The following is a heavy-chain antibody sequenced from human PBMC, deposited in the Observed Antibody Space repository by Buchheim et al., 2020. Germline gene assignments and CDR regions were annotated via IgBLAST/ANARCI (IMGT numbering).Heavy chain of an antibody. CDR2: VYPSGST. CDR1: GGSISSSNW. CDR3: ARGETTKWYFDL. J-gene: IGHJ2*01. D-gene: IGHD4-17*01. Sequence: QVQLQESGPGLVKPSGTPSLTCAVSGGSISSSNWWNWVRQPPGKGLEWIGEVYPSGSTNYNPSLKRRVTISLDKSKNQFSLKVDSLTAADTAVYYCARGETTKWYFDLWGRGTL. V-gene: IGHV4-4*02.